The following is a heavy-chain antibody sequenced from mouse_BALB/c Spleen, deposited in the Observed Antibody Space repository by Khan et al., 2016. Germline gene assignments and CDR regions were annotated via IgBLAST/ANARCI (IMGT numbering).Heavy chain of an antibody. Sequence: QVQLQQSGAELMKPGASVKISCKATDYTFSNYWIEWVKQRPGHGLEWIGDILPGSGYSNSNENFKGKATFTADASSNTAYMQLISLTSEDSAVDFGARAGYSMDYWGQGTSVTVSS. CDR1: DYTFSNYW. J-gene: IGHJ4*01. CDR3: ARAGYSMDY. CDR2: ILPGSGYS. V-gene: IGHV1-9*01.